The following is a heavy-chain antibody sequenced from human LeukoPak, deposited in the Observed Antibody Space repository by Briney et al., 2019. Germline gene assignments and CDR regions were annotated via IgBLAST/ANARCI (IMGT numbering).Heavy chain of an antibody. CDR2: INHSGST. D-gene: IGHD3-3*01. V-gene: IGHV4-39*01. Sequence: SETLSLTCTVPGGSISSGDYYWSWIHQPPGKGLEWIGEINHSGSTNYNPSLKSRVTISVDTSKNQFSLKLSSVTAADTAVYYCARHHFGNFWSGYLENLEAFDIWGQGTMVTVSS. CDR1: GGSISSGDYY. CDR3: ARHHFGNFWSGYLENLEAFDI. J-gene: IGHJ3*02.